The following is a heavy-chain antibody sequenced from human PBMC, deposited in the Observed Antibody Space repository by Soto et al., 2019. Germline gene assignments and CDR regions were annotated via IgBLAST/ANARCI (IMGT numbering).Heavy chain of an antibody. CDR2: ISWNSGSI. Sequence: EVQLVESGGGLVQPGRSLRLSCAVSGFTFDDYAMHWVRQAPGKGLEWVSGISWNSGSIGYADSVKGRFTISRDNAKNSLYLQMNSLRAEDTALYYCAKDQEAVAGTGWFDPWGQGTLVTVSS. J-gene: IGHJ5*02. V-gene: IGHV3-9*01. CDR3: AKDQEAVAGTGWFDP. D-gene: IGHD6-19*01. CDR1: GFTFDDYA.